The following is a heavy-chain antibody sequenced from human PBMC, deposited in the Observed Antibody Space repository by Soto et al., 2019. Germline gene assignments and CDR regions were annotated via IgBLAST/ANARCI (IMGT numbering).Heavy chain of an antibody. J-gene: IGHJ6*02. CDR2: ISSSSSTI. D-gene: IGHD3-3*01. V-gene: IGHV3-48*02. CDR3: ASILERSRTDYYYYGMDV. CDR1: GFTFSSHS. Sequence: PGGSLRLSCAASGFTFSSHSMNWVRQAPGKGLEWVSYISSSSSTIYYADSVKGRFTISRDNAKNSLYLQMNSLRDEDTAVYYCASILERSRTDYYYYGMDVWGQGTRVTVSS.